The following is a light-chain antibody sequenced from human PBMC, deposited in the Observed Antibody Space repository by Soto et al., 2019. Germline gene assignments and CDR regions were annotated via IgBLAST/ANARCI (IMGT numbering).Light chain of an antibody. Sequence: DIQMTQSPSTLSASVGDRVTITCRASQSISSWLAWYQQKPGKAPKLLIYDASSLESGVPSRFSGSGSGTEFTLAISSRQPDDFATYYCQQYNSYSPWTFGQGTKVELK. V-gene: IGKV1-5*01. J-gene: IGKJ1*01. CDR2: DAS. CDR3: QQYNSYSPWT. CDR1: QSISSW.